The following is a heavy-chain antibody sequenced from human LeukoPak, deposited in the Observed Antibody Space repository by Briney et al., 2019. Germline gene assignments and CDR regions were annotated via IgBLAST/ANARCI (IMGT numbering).Heavy chain of an antibody. CDR3: ATADTYDFWSGYYAGELDY. CDR2: ISYDGSNK. D-gene: IGHD3-3*01. Sequence: PGGSLRLSCAASGFTFSDHNMYWVRQAPGKGLEWVTVISYDGSNKYFAGSVKGRFTISRDNSNSTLYLQMNSLGPEDTAVYYCATADTYDFWSGYYAGELDYWGQGSLVTVSS. CDR1: GFTFSDHN. V-gene: IGHV3-30*03. J-gene: IGHJ4*02.